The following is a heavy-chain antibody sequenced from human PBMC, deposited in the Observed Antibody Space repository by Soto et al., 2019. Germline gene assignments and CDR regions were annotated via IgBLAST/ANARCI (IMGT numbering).Heavy chain of an antibody. D-gene: IGHD3-16*01. Sequence: EVQLLESGGGLVQPGGSLRLSCAASGFTFSSYAMSWVRRAPGKGLEWVSGISGSAGSTYYADSVKGRFTISRDNSKNTLYLQMNRLRAEDTAVYYCAKDLGQTTFMYYFDYWGQGTLVTVSS. CDR3: AKDLGQTTFMYYFDY. CDR1: GFTFSSYA. V-gene: IGHV3-23*01. CDR2: ISGSAGST. J-gene: IGHJ4*02.